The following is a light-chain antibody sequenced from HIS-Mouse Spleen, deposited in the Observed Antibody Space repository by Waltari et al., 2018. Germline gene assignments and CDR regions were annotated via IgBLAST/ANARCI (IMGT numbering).Light chain of an antibody. CDR1: ALPKKY. V-gene: IGLV3-10*01. CDR2: EDS. J-gene: IGLJ2*01. CDR3: YSTDSSGNHRV. Sequence: SYELTLPPSVSVSPGQTARNTCSGDALPKKYAYWYQQQSGQAPVLVIYEDSKRPSGIPERFSGSSSGTMATLTISGAQVEDEADYYCYSTDSSGNHRVFGGGTKLTVL.